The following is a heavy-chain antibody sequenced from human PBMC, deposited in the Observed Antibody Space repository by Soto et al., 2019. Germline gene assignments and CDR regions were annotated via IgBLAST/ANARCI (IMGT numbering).Heavy chain of an antibody. J-gene: IGHJ4*02. Sequence: GSLRLSCAASGFTFSSYSMNWVRQAPGKGLEWVSSISSSSSYIYYADSVKGRFTISRDNAKNSLYLQMNSLRAEDTAVYYCARDSRYDYGDYQFDYWGQGTLVTVSS. CDR3: ARDSRYDYGDYQFDY. V-gene: IGHV3-21*01. CDR2: ISSSSSYI. CDR1: GFTFSSYS. D-gene: IGHD4-17*01.